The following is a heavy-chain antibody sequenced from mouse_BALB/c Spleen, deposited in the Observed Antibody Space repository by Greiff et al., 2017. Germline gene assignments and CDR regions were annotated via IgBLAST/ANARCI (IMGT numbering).Heavy chain of an antibody. Sequence: VQLQQSGPELVKPGASVKISCKASGYSFTSYYIHWVKQRPGQGLEWIGWIFPGSGNTKYNEKFKGKATLTADTSSSTAYMQLSSLTSEDSAVYFCARVYYYGSSYYFDYWGQGTTLTVSS. D-gene: IGHD1-1*01. CDR3: ARVYYYGSSYYFDY. CDR2: IFPGSGNT. J-gene: IGHJ2*01. CDR1: GYSFTSYY. V-gene: IGHV1-66*01.